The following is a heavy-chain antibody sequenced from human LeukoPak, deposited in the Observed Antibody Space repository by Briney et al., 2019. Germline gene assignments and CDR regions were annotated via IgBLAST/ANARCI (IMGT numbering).Heavy chain of an antibody. CDR3: AKGEWFGEPTPFDY. D-gene: IGHD3-10*01. CDR2: ISYDGSNK. V-gene: IGHV3-30*18. Sequence: GGSLRLSCAASGFTFSSYSMNWVRQAPGKGLEWVAVISYDGSNKYYADSVKGRFTISRDNSKNTLYLQMNSLRAEDTAVYYCAKGEWFGEPTPFDYWGQGTLVTVSS. CDR1: GFTFSSYS. J-gene: IGHJ4*02.